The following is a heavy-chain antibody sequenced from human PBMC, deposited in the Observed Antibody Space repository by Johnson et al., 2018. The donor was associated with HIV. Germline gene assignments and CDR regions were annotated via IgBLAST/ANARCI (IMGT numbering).Heavy chain of an antibody. D-gene: IGHD6-19*01. CDR2: ISYDGSDE. J-gene: IGHJ3*02. V-gene: IGHV3-30*03. CDR3: ASDSGGGELLVPNDAFDI. CDR1: GFTFSSYR. Sequence: QVQLVESWGGAVQPGRSLRLSCEASGFTFSSYRMHWVRQAPGKGLEWVTLISYDGSDEYYADSVKGRFTISRDNSKSTLYLQMNSLRAEDTAVYYCASDSGGGELLVPNDAFDIWGQGTMVTVSS.